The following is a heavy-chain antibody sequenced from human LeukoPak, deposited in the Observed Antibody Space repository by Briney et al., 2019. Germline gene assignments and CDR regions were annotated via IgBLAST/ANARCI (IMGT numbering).Heavy chain of an antibody. CDR2: INHSGST. V-gene: IGHV4-34*01. CDR3: ARISYGDYGDY. D-gene: IGHD4-17*01. J-gene: IGHJ4*02. Sequence: SETLSLTCAVYGGSFSGYYWSWIRQPPGKGLEWIGEINHSGSTNYNPSLKSRVTISLDTSKNQFSLKLSSVTAADTAVYYCARISYGDYGDYWGQGTLVTVSS. CDR1: GGSFSGYY.